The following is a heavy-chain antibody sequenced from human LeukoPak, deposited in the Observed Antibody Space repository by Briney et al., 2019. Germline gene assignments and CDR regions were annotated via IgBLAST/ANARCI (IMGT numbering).Heavy chain of an antibody. CDR1: GFTFSSYA. D-gene: IGHD6-19*01. CDR2: ISNSGGNT. CDR3: AKGTVAGTPRSFDY. V-gene: IGHV3-23*01. J-gene: IGHJ4*02. Sequence: GGSLRLSCAASGFTFSSYAMSWVRQAPEKGLEWVSVISNSGGNTYYADSVKGRFTISRDNTKNTLYVQMNSLRAEDTAVYYWAKGTVAGTPRSFDYWGQGTLVTVSS.